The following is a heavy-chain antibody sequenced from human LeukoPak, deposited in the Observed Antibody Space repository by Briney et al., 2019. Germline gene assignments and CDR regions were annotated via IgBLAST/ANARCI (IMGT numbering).Heavy chain of an antibody. V-gene: IGHV4-4*07. CDR1: GGSISSYY. CDR2: IPTSGST. J-gene: IGHJ3*02. D-gene: IGHD2-2*01. Sequence: SETLSLTCTVSGGSISSYYWTWIRQPAGKGLEWIGRIPTSGSTNYNPSLKSRVTMSVDTSKNQFSLKLYSVTAADTAVYYCARDDDCSSTSCPWYAFDIWGQGTMVTVSS. CDR3: ARDDDCSSTSCPWYAFDI.